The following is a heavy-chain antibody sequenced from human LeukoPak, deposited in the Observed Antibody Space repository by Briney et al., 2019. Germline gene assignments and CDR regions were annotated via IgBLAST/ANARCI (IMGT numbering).Heavy chain of an antibody. CDR2: IKQDGSEK. CDR3: ARFRCSSTSCFFDY. J-gene: IGHJ4*02. Sequence: GGSLRPSCAASGFTFSSYWMSWVRQAPGKGLEWVANIKQDGSEKYYVDSVKGRFSISRDNAKNSLFLQMNSLKAEDTAVYYCARFRCSSTSCFFDYWGQGTLVTVSS. CDR1: GFTFSSYW. D-gene: IGHD2-2*01. V-gene: IGHV3-7*01.